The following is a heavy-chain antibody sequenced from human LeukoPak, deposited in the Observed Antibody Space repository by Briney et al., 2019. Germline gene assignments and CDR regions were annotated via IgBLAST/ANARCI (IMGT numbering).Heavy chain of an antibody. CDR2: IYSSGST. D-gene: IGHD4-17*01. CDR1: GGSITSYY. CDR3: AKERGMTTSNYFDY. J-gene: IGHJ4*02. Sequence: KPSETLSLTCTVSGGSITSYYWSWIRQPPGKGLEWIGYIYSSGSTYYNPSLKSRVAMSLDTSKNQLSLHLSSVTAADTAMYYCAKERGMTTSNYFDYWGQGTPVTVSS. V-gene: IGHV4-59*01.